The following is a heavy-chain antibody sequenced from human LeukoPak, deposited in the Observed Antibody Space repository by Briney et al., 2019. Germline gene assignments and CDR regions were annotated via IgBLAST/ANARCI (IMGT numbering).Heavy chain of an antibody. V-gene: IGHV6-1*01. D-gene: IGHD3-10*01. Sequence: SQTLSLTCAISGDSVSSSSNVWNWIRRSPSRGLEWLGRTYYGSKWNNDYAASVKSRITVNPDTSKNQFSLQLNSVTPEDTAVYYCARAPREFLNYFDYWGQGTLVTVSS. J-gene: IGHJ4*02. CDR1: GDSVSSSSNV. CDR2: TYYGSKWNN. CDR3: ARAPREFLNYFDY.